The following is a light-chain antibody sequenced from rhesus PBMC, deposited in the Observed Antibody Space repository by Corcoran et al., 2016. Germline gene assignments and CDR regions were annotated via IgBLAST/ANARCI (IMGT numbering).Light chain of an antibody. CDR3: IQHKSYPRT. J-gene: IGKJ1*01. CDR1: QDISRY. V-gene: IGKV1-28*02. Sequence: DIQMTQSSSSLSASVGDTITISCRASQDISRYLNWFQQKPGKAPKLLIYTASQLESGVPSRFSGSGSGTEFTLTISSLQPEDFASYYCIQHKSYPRTFGQGTKVEIK. CDR2: TAS.